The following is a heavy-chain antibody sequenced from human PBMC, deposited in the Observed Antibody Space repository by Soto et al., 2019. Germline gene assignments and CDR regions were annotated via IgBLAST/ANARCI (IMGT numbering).Heavy chain of an antibody. V-gene: IGHV3-33*01. CDR1: GFTFSSYG. CDR3: ARGRGDRSRRYYYFYGMDV. D-gene: IGHD3-16*01. CDR2: IWYDASHE. Sequence: QVQLVESGGGVVQPGRSLRLSCAASGFTFSSYGMHWVRQAPGKGLEWVAIIWYDASHEYYADSVRGRFTISRDHSRNTLSLQMNSLRAEDTAVYYCARGRGDRSRRYYYFYGMDVWGQGTTVTVSS. J-gene: IGHJ6*02.